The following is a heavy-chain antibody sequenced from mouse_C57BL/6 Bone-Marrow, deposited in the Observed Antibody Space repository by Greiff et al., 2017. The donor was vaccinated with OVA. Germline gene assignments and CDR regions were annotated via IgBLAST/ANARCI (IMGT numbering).Heavy chain of an antibody. D-gene: IGHD1-2*01. Sequence: EVMLVESGGGLVQPGGSMKLSCAASGFTFSDAWMDWVRQSPEKGLEWVAEISNKANNHAPYYSESVKGRFTISKDDSKSMVYLQMNSVRAEDTGIYYCTRRGTTARGYFDYWGQGTTLTVSS. V-gene: IGHV6-6*01. CDR3: TRRGTTARGYFDY. CDR1: GFTFSDAW. J-gene: IGHJ2*01. CDR2: ISNKANNHAP.